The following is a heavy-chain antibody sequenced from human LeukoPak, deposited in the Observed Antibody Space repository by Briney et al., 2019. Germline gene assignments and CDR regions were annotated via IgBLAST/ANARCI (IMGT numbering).Heavy chain of an antibody. J-gene: IGHJ4*02. Sequence: GGSLRLSCAASGLTFSSYAMHWVRQAPGKGLEWVAVISYDGSNKYYADSVKGRFTISRDNSKNTLYLQMNSLRAEDTAVYCCARGANAYDSSGPFDYWGQGTLVTVSS. CDR3: ARGANAYDSSGPFDY. CDR2: ISYDGSNK. D-gene: IGHD3-22*01. CDR1: GLTFSSYA. V-gene: IGHV3-30-3*01.